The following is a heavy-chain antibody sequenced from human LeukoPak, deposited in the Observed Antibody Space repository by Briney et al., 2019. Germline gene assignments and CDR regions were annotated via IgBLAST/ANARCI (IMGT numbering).Heavy chain of an antibody. Sequence: ASVKVSCKASGYTFTGYYIHWVRQAPGQGLEWMGWINPNSGATNFAQKFQGRVTMTTDTSTSTAYMELRSPRSDDTAVYYCASGVLVAGGGMDVWGQGTTVTVSS. CDR2: INPNSGAT. CDR1: GYTFTGYY. V-gene: IGHV1-2*02. J-gene: IGHJ6*02. D-gene: IGHD2-15*01. CDR3: ASGVLVAGGGMDV.